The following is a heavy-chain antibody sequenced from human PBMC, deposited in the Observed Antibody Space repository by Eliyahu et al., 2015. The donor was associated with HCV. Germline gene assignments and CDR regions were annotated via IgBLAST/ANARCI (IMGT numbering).Heavy chain of an antibody. V-gene: IGHV4-31*03. J-gene: IGHJ4*02. CDR1: GGSISSGDYX. CDR3: ARRYSGYELGEGDYFDY. CDR2: MSYSGST. D-gene: IGHD5-12*01. Sequence: QVQLQESGPGLVKPSQTLSLTCTVSGGSISSGDYXWSWIRQHPGKGLEWIGYMSYSGSTYYNPSLKSRVTISVDTSKNQFSLRLSSVTAADTAVYYCARRYSGYELGEGDYFDYWGQGTLVTISS.